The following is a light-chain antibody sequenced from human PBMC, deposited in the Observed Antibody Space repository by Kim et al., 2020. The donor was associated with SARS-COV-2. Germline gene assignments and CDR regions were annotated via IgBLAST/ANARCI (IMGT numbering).Light chain of an antibody. Sequence: EIVMTQSPATLSVSPGERATLSCRASQSVSSNLAWYQQKPGQAPRLLIYGVSTRATGIPARFIGSGSGTEFTLTISSLKSEDFAVYYCQQFNNWPRTFGQGTKVVIK. CDR1: QSVSSN. CDR3: QQFNNWPRT. J-gene: IGKJ1*01. V-gene: IGKV3-15*01. CDR2: GVS.